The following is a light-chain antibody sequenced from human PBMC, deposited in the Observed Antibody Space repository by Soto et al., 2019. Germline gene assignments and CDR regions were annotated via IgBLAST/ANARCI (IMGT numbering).Light chain of an antibody. CDR2: DVS. CDR3: GSYAGINNLI. J-gene: IGLJ2*01. CDR1: SSDIGGYNF. Sequence: QPVLTQPPSASGSPGQSVTISCTGTSSDIGGYNFVSWYQHHPGKAPKLMIYDVSKRPSGVPDRFSGSKSGNTASLTVSGLQAEDEADYYCGSYAGINNLIFGGGTKLTVL. V-gene: IGLV2-8*01.